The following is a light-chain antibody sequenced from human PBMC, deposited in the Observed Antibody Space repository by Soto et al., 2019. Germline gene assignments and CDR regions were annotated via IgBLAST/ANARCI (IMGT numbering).Light chain of an antibody. V-gene: IGKV1-9*01. CDR2: SAS. J-gene: IGKJ4*01. CDR1: QGMSTY. Sequence: DIQMTQSPSFLSASVGDTVTITCRASQGMSTYLAWYRQKPGKFPKLLIRSASTLQTGVPPRCSGGVSGTEFTLTISTLQPDDPAIYYCQQHNGYQQSFGGGNKLEIK. CDR3: QQHNGYQQS.